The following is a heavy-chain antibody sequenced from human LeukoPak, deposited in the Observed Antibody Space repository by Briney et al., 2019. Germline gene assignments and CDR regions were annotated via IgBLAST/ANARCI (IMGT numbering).Heavy chain of an antibody. CDR1: GFTFSNYA. D-gene: IGHD3-9*01. CDR3: AKWGDYDILTGYYDSDY. Sequence: GASLRLSCAASGFTFSNYAMSWVRQAPGKGLEWVSAIVGSGSSTYYADSVEGRFTISRDNSKNTLYLQLNRLRAEDTAVYYCAKWGDYDILTGYYDSDYWGQGTLVTVSS. CDR2: IVGSGSST. J-gene: IGHJ4*02. V-gene: IGHV3-23*01.